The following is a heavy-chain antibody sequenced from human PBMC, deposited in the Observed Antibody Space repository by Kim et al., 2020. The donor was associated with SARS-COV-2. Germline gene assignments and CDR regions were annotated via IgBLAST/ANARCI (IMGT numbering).Heavy chain of an antibody. D-gene: IGHD3-3*01. CDR2: IYYSGST. J-gene: IGHJ5*02. CDR1: GGSISSGGYY. CDR3: ARAMGITIFGVVIVNWLDP. V-gene: IGHV4-31*03. Sequence: SETLSLTCTVSGGSISSGGYYWSWIRQHPGKGLEWIGYIYYSGSTYYDPSLKSRVTISVDTPKTQFSLKLSSVTAADTAVYYCARAMGITIFGVVIVNWLDPWGQGTLVTVSS.